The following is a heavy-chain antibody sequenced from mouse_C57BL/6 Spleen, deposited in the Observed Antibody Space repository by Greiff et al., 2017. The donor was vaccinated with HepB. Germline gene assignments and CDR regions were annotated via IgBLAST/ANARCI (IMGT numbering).Heavy chain of an antibody. CDR3: AREGGRYFDV. V-gene: IGHV1-54*01. CDR1: GYAFTNYL. J-gene: IGHJ1*03. CDR2: INPGSGGT. D-gene: IGHD1-1*02. Sequence: VQLQQSGAELVRPGTSVKVSCKASGYAFTNYLIEWVKQRPGQGLEWIGVINPGSGGTNYNEKFKGKATLTADKSSSTAYMQLSSLTSEDSAVYFCAREGGRYFDVWGTGTTVTVSS.